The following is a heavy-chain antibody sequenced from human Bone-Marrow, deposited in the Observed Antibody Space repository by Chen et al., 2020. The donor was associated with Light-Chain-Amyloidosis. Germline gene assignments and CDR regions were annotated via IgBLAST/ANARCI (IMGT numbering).Heavy chain of an antibody. CDR2: FNPEEGEI. CDR1: GYTLSDVS. V-gene: IGHV1-24*01. J-gene: IGHJ4*02. Sequence: QVQVVQSGAEVRKPGASVKVSCKVSGYTLSDVSMHWVRQAPGKGLEWMGCFNPEEGEIIYAQKFQGRVALTEDTSTDTAYMEMTSLRSDDTAMYYCATSNTISFEYWGQGTLVTVSS. CDR3: ATSNTISFEY. D-gene: IGHD3-9*01.